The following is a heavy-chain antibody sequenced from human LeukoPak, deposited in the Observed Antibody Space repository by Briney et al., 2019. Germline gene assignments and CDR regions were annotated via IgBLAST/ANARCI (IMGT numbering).Heavy chain of an antibody. Sequence: GGSLRLSCAASGFTFSSYWMSWVRQAPGKGLEWVSSISSSSSYIYYADSVKGRFTISRDNAKNSLYLQMNSLRAEDTAVYYCARDLKGEATSAWGTFDYWGQGTLVTVSS. CDR1: GFTFSSYW. CDR2: ISSSSSYI. CDR3: ARDLKGEATSAWGTFDY. V-gene: IGHV3-21*01. J-gene: IGHJ4*02. D-gene: IGHD1-26*01.